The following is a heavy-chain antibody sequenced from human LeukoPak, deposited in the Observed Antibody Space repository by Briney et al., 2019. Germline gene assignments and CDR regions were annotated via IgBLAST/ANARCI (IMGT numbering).Heavy chain of an antibody. CDR3: ARADTVTTFRAFDI. CDR2: IKQDGSEK. J-gene: IGHJ3*02. Sequence: GGSLRLSCAASGFTFSSYWMSWVRQAPGKGLEWVANIKQDGSEKYYVDSVKGRFTISRDNAKNSLYLQMNSLRAEDTAVYYCARADTVTTFRAFDIWGQGTMVTVSS. V-gene: IGHV3-7*01. CDR1: GFTFSSYW. D-gene: IGHD4-17*01.